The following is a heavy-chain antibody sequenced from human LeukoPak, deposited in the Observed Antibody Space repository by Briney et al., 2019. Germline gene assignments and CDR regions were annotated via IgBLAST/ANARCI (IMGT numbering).Heavy chain of an antibody. J-gene: IGHJ6*03. V-gene: IGHV1-69*05. CDR3: AGSTRAARPLYYYYYMDV. D-gene: IGHD6-6*01. Sequence: SVKVSCKASGGTFSSYAISWVRQAPGQGLEWMGGIIPIFGTANYAQKLQGRVTITTDESTSTAYMELSSLRSEDTAVYYCAGSTRAARPLYYYYYMDVWGKGTTVTVSS. CDR1: GGTFSSYA. CDR2: IIPIFGTA.